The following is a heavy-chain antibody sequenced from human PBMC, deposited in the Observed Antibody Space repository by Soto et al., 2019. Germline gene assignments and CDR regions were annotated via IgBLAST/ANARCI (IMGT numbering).Heavy chain of an antibody. V-gene: IGHV3-21*01. CDR2: ISSSSSYI. CDR1: GFTFSSYS. CDR3: ARDLRRGYCSGGSCYSTYYYGMDV. Sequence: GGSLRLSCAASGFTFSSYSMNWVRQAPGKGLEWVSSISSSSSYIYYADSVKGRFTISRDNAKNSLYLQMNSLRAEDTAVYYCARDLRRGYCSGGSCYSTYYYGMDVWGQGTTVTVSS. J-gene: IGHJ6*02. D-gene: IGHD2-15*01.